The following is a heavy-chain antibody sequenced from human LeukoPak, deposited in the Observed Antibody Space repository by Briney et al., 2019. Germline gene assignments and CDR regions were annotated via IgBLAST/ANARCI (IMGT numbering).Heavy chain of an antibody. CDR3: ARRNAAYGPFDP. CDR2: IGGSDGST. V-gene: IGHV3-23*01. J-gene: IGHJ5*02. CDR1: GFTFSNYA. D-gene: IGHD3-10*01. Sequence: PGGSLRLSCAASGFTFSNYAMNWARQAPGKGLEWVSVIGGSDGSTYYPDSVKGRFTISRDNSKNTLYLQMNSLRAEDTAVYYCARRNAAYGPFDPWGQGTLVTVSS.